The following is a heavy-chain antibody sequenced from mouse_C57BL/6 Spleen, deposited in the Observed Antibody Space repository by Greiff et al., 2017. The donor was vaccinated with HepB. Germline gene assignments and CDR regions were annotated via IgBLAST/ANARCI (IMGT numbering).Heavy chain of an antibody. D-gene: IGHD2-4*01. Sequence: QVQLQQPGAELVKPGASVKMSCKASGYTFTSYWITWVKQRPGQGLEWIGDIYPGSGSTNYNEKFKSKATLTVDTSSSTAYMQLSSLTSEDSAVYYCARIYYDYEEFAYWGQGTLVTVSA. CDR2: IYPGSGST. CDR3: ARIYYDYEEFAY. V-gene: IGHV1-55*01. J-gene: IGHJ3*01. CDR1: GYTFTSYW.